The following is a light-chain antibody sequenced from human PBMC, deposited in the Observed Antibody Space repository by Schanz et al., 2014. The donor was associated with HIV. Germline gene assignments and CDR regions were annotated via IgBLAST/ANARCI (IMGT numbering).Light chain of an antibody. CDR3: QQIDSYPIT. J-gene: IGKJ5*01. CDR2: ATS. Sequence: AIQMTQSPSSLSASVGDRVTITCRASQGIRDDLGWYQQKPGKAPNLLIYATSSLRSGVPSRFSGSGSGTDFTLTISSLQPEDFATYYCQQIDSYPITFGQGTRLEIK. CDR1: QGIRDD. V-gene: IGKV1-6*01.